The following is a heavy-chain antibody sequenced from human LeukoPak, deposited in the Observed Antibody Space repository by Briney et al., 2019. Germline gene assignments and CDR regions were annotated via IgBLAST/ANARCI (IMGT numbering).Heavy chain of an antibody. Sequence: SETLSLTCAVYGGSFSGYYWSWIRQPPGKGLEWIGEINHSGSTNYNPSLKSRVTISVDTSKNQFSLKLSSVTAADTAVYYCAGLGTQGYYYYYYMDVWGKGTTVTISS. CDR3: AGLGTQGYYYYYYMDV. CDR2: INHSGST. CDR1: GGSFSGYY. V-gene: IGHV4-34*01. J-gene: IGHJ6*03. D-gene: IGHD1-7*01.